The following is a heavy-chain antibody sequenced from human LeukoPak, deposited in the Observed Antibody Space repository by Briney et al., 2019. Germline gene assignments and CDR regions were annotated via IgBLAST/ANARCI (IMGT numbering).Heavy chain of an antibody. CDR2: ISGSGGTT. J-gene: IGHJ4*02. CDR3: AKDQDTYIAVANFDY. V-gene: IGHV3-23*01. CDR1: GFTLSNYG. D-gene: IGHD6-19*01. Sequence: GGSLRLSCAVSGFTLSNYGMSWVRQAPGKGLEWVSAISGSGGTTYYADSVKGRFTISRDNSQNTLFLQMNSLRAEDTAVYYCAKDQDTYIAVANFDYWGQGTLVTVSS.